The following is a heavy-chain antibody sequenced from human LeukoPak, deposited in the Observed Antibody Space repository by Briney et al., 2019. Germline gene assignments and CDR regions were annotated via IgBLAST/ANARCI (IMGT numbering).Heavy chain of an antibody. V-gene: IGHV4-39*01. CDR3: ARLGSGWYFDY. J-gene: IGHJ4*02. CDR2: IYYSGST. CDR1: GGSTSSSSYY. Sequence: SETLSLTCTVSGGSTSSSSYYWGWIRQPPGKGLEWIGSIYYSGSTYYNPSLKSRVTISVDTSKNQFSLKLSFVTAADTAVYYCARLGSGWYFDYWGQGTLVTVSS. D-gene: IGHD6-19*01.